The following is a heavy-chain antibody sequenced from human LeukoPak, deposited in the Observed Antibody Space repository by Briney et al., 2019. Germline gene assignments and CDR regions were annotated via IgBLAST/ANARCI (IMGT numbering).Heavy chain of an antibody. J-gene: IGHJ4*02. V-gene: IGHV4-59*01. CDR3: ARGGSSSWCMGNYFDY. Sequence: TASETLSLTCTVSGGSISSYYWSWIRQPPGKGLEWIGYIYYSGSTNYNPSLKSRVTISVDTSKNQFSLKLSSVTAADTAVYYCARGGSSSWCMGNYFDYWGQGTLVTVSS. D-gene: IGHD6-13*01. CDR2: IYYSGST. CDR1: GGSISSYY.